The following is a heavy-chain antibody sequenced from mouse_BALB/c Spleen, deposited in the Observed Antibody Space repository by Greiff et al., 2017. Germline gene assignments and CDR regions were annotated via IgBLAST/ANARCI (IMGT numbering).Heavy chain of an antibody. CDR1: GYTFTSYW. CDR2: IDPSDSYT. CDR3: ARTLLRLPYFDY. Sequence: QVQLQQPGAELVKPGASVKLSCKASGYTFTSYWMHWVKQRPGQGLEWIGEIDPSDSYTNYNQKFKGKATLTVDKSSSTAYMQLSSLTSEDSAVYYCARTLLRLPYFDYWGQGTTLTVSS. V-gene: IGHV1-69*02. D-gene: IGHD1-2*01. J-gene: IGHJ2*01.